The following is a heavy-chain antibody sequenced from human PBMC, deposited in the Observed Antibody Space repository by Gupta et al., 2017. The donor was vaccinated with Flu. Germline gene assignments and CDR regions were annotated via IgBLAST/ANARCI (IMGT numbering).Heavy chain of an antibody. D-gene: IGHD3-3*02. Sequence: QVQLVESGGGVVQPGRSLRLSCAASGFTFSSYGMHWVRQAPGKGLEWVAVIAYDGSNKYYADYVKGRCTISRDNSKNKLYLKMKGRRAEETAVYYGAKISRRGSRRVLGDMQFDDWGEGTLVTVSS. CDR3: AKISRRGSRRVLGDMQFDD. V-gene: IGHV3-30*18. J-gene: IGHJ4*02. CDR2: IAYDGSNK. CDR1: GFTFSSYG.